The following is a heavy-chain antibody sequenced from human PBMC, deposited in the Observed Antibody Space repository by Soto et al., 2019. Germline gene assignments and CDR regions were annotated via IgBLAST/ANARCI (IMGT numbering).Heavy chain of an antibody. J-gene: IGHJ4*02. V-gene: IGHV3-30*18. D-gene: IGHD3-10*01. CDR2: ISYDGSNK. CDR1: GFTFSSYG. CDR3: AKETDYYGSGSQPLDY. Sequence: QVQLVESGGGVVQPGRSLRLSCAASGFTFSSYGMHWVRQAPGKGLEWVAVISYDGSNKYYADSVEGQFTISRDNSKNNLYLQMNSLRAEDTAVYYCAKETDYYGSGSQPLDYWGQGTLVTVSS.